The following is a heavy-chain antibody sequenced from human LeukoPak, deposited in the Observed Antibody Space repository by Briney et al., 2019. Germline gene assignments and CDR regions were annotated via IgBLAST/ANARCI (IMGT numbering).Heavy chain of an antibody. CDR3: ATLPATYYYDFDGGDAFDI. CDR1: GFTFSDYY. J-gene: IGHJ3*02. V-gene: IGHV3-74*01. Sequence: GGSLRLSCAVSGFTFSDYYMDWVRQAPGKGLVWVSRINSDGSDTDYADSVKGRFTISRDNAKNTLSLQMNSVRAEDTAVYYCATLPATYYYDFDGGDAFDIWGQGTMVTVSA. CDR2: INSDGSDT. D-gene: IGHD3-22*01.